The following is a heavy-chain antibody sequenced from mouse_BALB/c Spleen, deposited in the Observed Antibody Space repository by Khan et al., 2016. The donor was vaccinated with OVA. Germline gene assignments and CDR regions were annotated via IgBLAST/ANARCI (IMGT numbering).Heavy chain of an antibody. D-gene: IGHD4-1*01. Sequence: VQLQQSGAELVKPRASVKLSCTASGFNIKDTYMHWVKQRPEQGLEWIGRIDPANGNTKYDPKFQGKATITADTSSNAAYLQLSSRTSEDTAVYYCARDYWDVFAYWGQGTLVTGSA. CDR1: GFNIKDTY. CDR2: IDPANGNT. V-gene: IGHV14-3*02. J-gene: IGHJ3*01. CDR3: ARDYWDVFAY.